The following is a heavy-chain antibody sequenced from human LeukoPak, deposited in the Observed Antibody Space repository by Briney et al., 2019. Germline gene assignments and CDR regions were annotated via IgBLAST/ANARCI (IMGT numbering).Heavy chain of an antibody. Sequence: SETLSLTCTVSGGSISSSSYYWGWIRQPPGKGLEWIGSIYYSGSTYYNPSLKSRVTISVDTSKNQFSLKLSSVTAADTAVYYCARDKGILRLGELSLSYYFDYWGQGTLVTVSS. CDR1: GGSISSSSYY. D-gene: IGHD3-16*02. J-gene: IGHJ4*02. V-gene: IGHV4-39*07. CDR2: IYYSGST. CDR3: ARDKGILRLGELSLSYYFDY.